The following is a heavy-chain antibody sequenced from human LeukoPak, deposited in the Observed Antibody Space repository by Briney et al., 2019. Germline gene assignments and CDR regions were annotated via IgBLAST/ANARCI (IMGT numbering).Heavy chain of an antibody. CDR2: ISSDGGST. V-gene: IGHV3-64*01. J-gene: IGHJ6*02. Sequence: GGSLRLSCAASGFTFSMYAMHWVRQAPGKGLEYVSAISSDGGSTYYANSVKGRLTISRDNSKNTLYLQMGSLRAEDMAVYYCVNYGMDVWGQGTTVTVSS. CDR3: VNYGMDV. CDR1: GFTFSMYA.